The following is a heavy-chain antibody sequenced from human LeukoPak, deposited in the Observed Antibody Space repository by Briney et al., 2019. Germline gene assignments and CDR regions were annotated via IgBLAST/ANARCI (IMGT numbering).Heavy chain of an antibody. CDR3: AKDRSSGSYRNLIDY. CDR1: GFTFSSYA. J-gene: IGHJ4*02. Sequence: GGSLRLSCAASGFTFSSYAMSWVRQAPGKGLEWVSAISGSGGSTYYADSAKGRFTISRDNSKNTLYLQMNSLRAEDTAVYYCAKDRSSGSYRNLIDYWGQGTLVTVSS. D-gene: IGHD3-10*01. V-gene: IGHV3-23*01. CDR2: ISGSGGST.